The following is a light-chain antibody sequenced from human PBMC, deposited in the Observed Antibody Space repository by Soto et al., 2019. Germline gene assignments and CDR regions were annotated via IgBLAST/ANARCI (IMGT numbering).Light chain of an antibody. V-gene: IGKV3-11*01. CDR2: DAS. CDR1: QSVSSY. Sequence: EIVLTQSPATLSLSPVERATLSCRASQSVSSYLAWYQQKPGQAPRLLIYDASNRATGIPARFSGSGSGTDFTLTISSLEPEDFAVYYCQQRSNWPRWTFGQGTKVDIK. J-gene: IGKJ1*01. CDR3: QQRSNWPRWT.